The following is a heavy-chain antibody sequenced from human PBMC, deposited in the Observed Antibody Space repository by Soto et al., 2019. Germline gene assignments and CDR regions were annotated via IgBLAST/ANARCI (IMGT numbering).Heavy chain of an antibody. CDR1: GYTFTSYD. CDR3: ARIGYGDSTPDY. V-gene: IGHV1-8*01. Sequence: QVQLVQSGAEVKKPGASVKVSCKASGYTFTSYDINWVRQATGQGLEWMGWMNPNSGNTGYAQKFQGRGTRTGTTSRSTAYRELSSLRSEDTAVYYCARIGYGDSTPDYWRQGTLVTVSS. D-gene: IGHD4-17*01. CDR2: MNPNSGNT. J-gene: IGHJ4*02.